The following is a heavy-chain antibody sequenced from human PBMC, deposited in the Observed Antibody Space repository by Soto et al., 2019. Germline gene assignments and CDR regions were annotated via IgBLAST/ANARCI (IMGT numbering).Heavy chain of an antibody. CDR1: GLTFSSSW. CDR3: ARDHGESSTSRFYFDGMDV. Sequence: GGSLRLSCAASGLTFSSSWMTWVRQTPGKGLEGDANMKQGGSEKYYVDSVKGRCTISRDNAKNSLFLQMNSLRAEDTAVYYCARDHGESSTSRFYFDGMDVWGQGTTVTVSS. D-gene: IGHD3-10*01. J-gene: IGHJ6*02. CDR2: MKQGGSEK. V-gene: IGHV3-7*03.